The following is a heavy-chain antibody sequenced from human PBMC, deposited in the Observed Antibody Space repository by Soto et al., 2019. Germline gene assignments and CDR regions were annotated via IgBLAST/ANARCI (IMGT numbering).Heavy chain of an antibody. V-gene: IGHV1-69*01. J-gene: IGHJ4*02. CDR1: VGTFSTFG. CDR2: IIPFFGTA. D-gene: IGHD3-16*01. CDR3: ARSAPMDAGDKYYYDF. Sequence: QVQLVQSGAEVTKTGSSVKVSCKTSVGTFSTFGISWVRQAPGQGLEWMGGIIPFFGTAEYSQQFEDRLTFTAEETTNTVYMDLRSLTSEDTAIYYCARSAPMDAGDKYYYDFWGQGALVTVSS.